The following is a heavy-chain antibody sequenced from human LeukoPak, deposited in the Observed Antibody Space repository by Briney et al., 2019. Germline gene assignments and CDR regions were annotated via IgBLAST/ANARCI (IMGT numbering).Heavy chain of an antibody. CDR3: ARREEDSQEAFDI. J-gene: IGHJ3*02. D-gene: IGHD6-6*01. CDR2: IYYSGST. V-gene: IGHV4-59*08. CDR1: GGSISTYY. Sequence: PSETLSLTCTVSGGSISTYYWSWLRQPPGRRLEWFGNIYYSGSTDYNPSLKSRVTISIDTSKKQFSLKLSSVTAADTAVYYCARREEDSQEAFDIWGQGTMVTVSS.